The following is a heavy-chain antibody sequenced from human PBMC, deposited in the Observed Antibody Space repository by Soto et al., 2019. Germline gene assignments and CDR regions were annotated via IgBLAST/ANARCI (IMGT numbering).Heavy chain of an antibody. D-gene: IGHD4-17*01. CDR3: ARNTVAPGWFDP. J-gene: IGHJ5*02. CDR2: ISAYNGNT. CDR1: GYTFTSYG. Sequence: ASVKVSCKASGYTFTSYGISWVRQAPGQGLEWMGWISAYNGNTNYAQKLQGRGTMTTDTSTCTAYMELRSLRSDDTAVYYCARNTVAPGWFDPWGQGTLVTVSS. V-gene: IGHV1-18*01.